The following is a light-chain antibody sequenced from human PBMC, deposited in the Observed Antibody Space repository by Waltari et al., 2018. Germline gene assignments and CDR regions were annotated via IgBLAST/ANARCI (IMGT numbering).Light chain of an antibody. J-gene: IGKJ5*01. CDR2: DTS. CDR3: QQRKNWPPIT. V-gene: IGKV3-11*01. CDR1: QSVSNY. Sequence: EIVLTQSPATLSLSPGERATLSCMASQSVSNYLAWYQQKPGQAPRLLIYDTSNRAPGIPARFSGSGSGTDFTLTISSLEPEDFAVYYCQQRKNWPPITFGQGTRLDIK.